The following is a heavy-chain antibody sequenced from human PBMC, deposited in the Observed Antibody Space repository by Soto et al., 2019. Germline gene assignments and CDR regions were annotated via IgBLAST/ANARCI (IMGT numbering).Heavy chain of an antibody. CDR2: MSGSSSTT. Sequence: EVRLLESGGGLVKPGGSLRLSCATSGLTFSNYAMSWVRQAPGGGLEWVSSMSGSSSTTYYADSVRGRFTISRDRSKNTLYLQMSSLRAEDTALSYCAKNQERELPRVIDFWGQGTLVTVSS. CDR3: AKNQERELPRVIDF. CDR1: GLTFSNYA. V-gene: IGHV3-23*01. J-gene: IGHJ4*02. D-gene: IGHD1-7*01.